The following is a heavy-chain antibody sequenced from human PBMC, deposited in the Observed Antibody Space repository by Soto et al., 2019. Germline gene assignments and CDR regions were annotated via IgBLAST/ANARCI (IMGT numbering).Heavy chain of an antibody. D-gene: IGHD2-15*01. V-gene: IGHV3-33*01. J-gene: IGHJ4*02. CDR2: MWYDGSNK. CDR1: GFTFSTYG. Sequence: QVQLVESGGGVVQPGRSLRLSCAASGFTFSTYGMHWVRQAPGKGLEWVAGMWYDGSNKYYADSVKGRFTISRDNSKNTLYLQMNSLRAEDTAVYYCARDGWVVVAGLDYRGQGTLVTVSS. CDR3: ARDGWVVVAGLDY.